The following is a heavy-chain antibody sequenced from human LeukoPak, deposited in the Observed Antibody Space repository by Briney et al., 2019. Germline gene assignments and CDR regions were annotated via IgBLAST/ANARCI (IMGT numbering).Heavy chain of an antibody. CDR2: ISAYNGNT. Sequence: ASVKVSCKASGYTFTSYGISWVRQAPGQGLEWMGWISAYNGNTNYAQKFQGRVTITADTSTSTTYVEVTSLKSEDTAMYYCARGALLDTFDIWGQGTMVTVSS. CDR3: ARGALLDTFDI. V-gene: IGHV1-18*01. J-gene: IGHJ3*02. D-gene: IGHD3-10*01. CDR1: GYTFTSYG.